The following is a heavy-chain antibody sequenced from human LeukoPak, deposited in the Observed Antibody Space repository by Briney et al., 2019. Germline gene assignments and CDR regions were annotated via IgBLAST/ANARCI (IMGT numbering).Heavy chain of an antibody. CDR1: GGSFSGYY. Sequence: SETLSLTCAVYGGSFSGYYWSWIRQPPGKGLEWIGEINHSGSTNYIPSLKSRVTISVDTSKNQFSLKLSSVTAADTAVYYCARKGLQTVVGKRAFDIWGQGTMVTVSS. V-gene: IGHV4-34*01. CDR2: INHSGST. J-gene: IGHJ3*02. D-gene: IGHD1-26*01. CDR3: ARKGLQTVVGKRAFDI.